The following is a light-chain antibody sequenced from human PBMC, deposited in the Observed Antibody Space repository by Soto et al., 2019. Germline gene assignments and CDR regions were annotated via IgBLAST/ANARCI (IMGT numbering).Light chain of an antibody. J-gene: IGKJ3*01. CDR1: QSISSW. CDR3: QQYNSPGT. CDR2: DAS. Sequence: DIQMTQSPSTLSASVGDRVTITCRASQSISSWLAWYQQKPGKAPKLLIYDASSLENGVPSRFSGSGSGTEFTLTISSRQPDDFATYYCQQYNSPGTFGPGTKVDIK. V-gene: IGKV1-5*01.